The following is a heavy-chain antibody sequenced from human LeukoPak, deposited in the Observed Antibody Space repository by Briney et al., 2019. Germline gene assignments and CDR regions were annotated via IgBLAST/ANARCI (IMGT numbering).Heavy chain of an antibody. J-gene: IGHJ4*02. V-gene: IGHV4-4*07. D-gene: IGHD6-19*01. CDR2: IYTSGST. Sequence: SETLSLTCTVSGGSISSYYWSWIRQPAGKGLVWIGRIYTSGSTNYNPSLKSRVTMSVDTSKNQFSLKLSSVTAADTAVYYCAREGSAGAVARGFDYWGQGTLVTVSS. CDR3: AREGSAGAVARGFDY. CDR1: GGSISSYY.